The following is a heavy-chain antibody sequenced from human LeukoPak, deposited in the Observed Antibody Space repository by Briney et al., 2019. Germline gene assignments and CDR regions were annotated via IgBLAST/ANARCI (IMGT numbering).Heavy chain of an antibody. CDR1: GYTFTGYY. V-gene: IGHV1-2*02. D-gene: IGHD2-2*02. Sequence: ASVKVSCKASGYTFTGYYMHWVRQAPGQGVECMGWINPNSGGTNYAQKFQGRVTMTRDTSISTAYMELSRLRSDDTAVYYCARDIGYCSSTSCYTHDYWGQGTLVTVSS. CDR2: INPNSGGT. J-gene: IGHJ4*02. CDR3: ARDIGYCSSTSCYTHDY.